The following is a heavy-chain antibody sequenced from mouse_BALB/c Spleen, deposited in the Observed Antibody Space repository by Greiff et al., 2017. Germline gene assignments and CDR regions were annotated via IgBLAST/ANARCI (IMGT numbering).Heavy chain of an antibody. CDR3: AREDYGNYQYWYFDV. J-gene: IGHJ1*01. CDR2: INPGSGGT. D-gene: IGHD2-1*01. Sequence: QVQLQQSGAELVRPGTSVKVSCKASGYAFTNYLIEWVKQRPGQGLEWIGVINPGSGGTNYNEKFKGKATLTADKSSSTAYMQLSSLTSDDSAVYFCAREDYGNYQYWYFDVWGAGTTVTVSS. CDR1: GYAFTNYL. V-gene: IGHV1-54*01.